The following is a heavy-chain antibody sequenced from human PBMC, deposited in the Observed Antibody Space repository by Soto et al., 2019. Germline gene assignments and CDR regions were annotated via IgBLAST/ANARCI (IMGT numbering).Heavy chain of an antibody. CDR3: ARSLTILFWFDP. CDR1: GGSISSGGYY. V-gene: IGHV4-61*08. J-gene: IGHJ5*02. CDR2: IYYSGST. D-gene: IGHD3-9*01. Sequence: SETLSLTCTVSGGSISSGGYYWSWIRQHPGKGLEWIGYIYYSGSTNYNPSLKSRVTISVDTSKNQFSLKLSSVTAADTAVYYCARSLTILFWFDPWGQGTLVTVSS.